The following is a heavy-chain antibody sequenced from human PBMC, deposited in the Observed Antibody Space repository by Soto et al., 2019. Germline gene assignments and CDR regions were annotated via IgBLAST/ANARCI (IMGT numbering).Heavy chain of an antibody. J-gene: IGHJ4*02. CDR3: ARDDYGGNSGVLVDY. Sequence: ASVKVSCKASGYTFTGYFMHWVRQAPGQGLEWMGWINLNSGGTNFAPKFEGRVTMTRDTSISTAYMELSRLRSDDTAVYYCARDDYGGNSGVLVDYWGQGTLVTVSS. V-gene: IGHV1-2*02. CDR1: GYTFTGYF. CDR2: INLNSGGT. D-gene: IGHD2-21*02.